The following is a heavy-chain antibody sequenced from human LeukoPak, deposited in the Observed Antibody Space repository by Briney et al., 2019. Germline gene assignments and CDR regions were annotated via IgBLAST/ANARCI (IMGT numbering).Heavy chain of an antibody. CDR1: GFTFSSYA. V-gene: IGHV3-23*01. D-gene: IGHD4-17*01. Sequence: QPGGSLRLSCAASGFTFSSYAMSWVRQAPGKGLEWVSAISGSGGSTYYADSVKGRFTISRDNSKNTLYLQMNSLRAEDTTVYYCAKDSGDYVGSFDYWGQGTLVTVSS. CDR2: ISGSGGST. CDR3: AKDSGDYVGSFDY. J-gene: IGHJ4*02.